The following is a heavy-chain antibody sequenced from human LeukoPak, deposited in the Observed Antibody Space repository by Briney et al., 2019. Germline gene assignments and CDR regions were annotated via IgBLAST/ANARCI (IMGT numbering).Heavy chain of an antibody. V-gene: IGHV4-59*01. CDR1: GGSISSYY. D-gene: IGHD6-13*01. J-gene: IGHJ4*02. Sequence: SETLSLTCTVSGGSISSYYWSWIRQPPGKGLVWIGYIYYSGSTNYNPSLKSRVTMSVDTSKNQFSLKLSSLTAADTAVYYCSRRYSSNWNFDYWGQGTLVTVSS. CDR2: IYYSGST. CDR3: SRRYSSNWNFDY.